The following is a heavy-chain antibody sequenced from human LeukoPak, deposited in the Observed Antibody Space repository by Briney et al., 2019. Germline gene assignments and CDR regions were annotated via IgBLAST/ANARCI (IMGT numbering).Heavy chain of an antibody. CDR3: ARDQSSSSLFDY. V-gene: IGHV4-4*02. Sequence: SETLSLTCAVSGGSVSSSHWWSWVRQAPGQGLMWIGEIFYSGSHNYNPSLKTRVTISIDEPKNQFSLKLSPVTAADTAVYYCARDQSSSSLFDYWGQGTLVTVSS. CDR1: GGSVSSSHW. D-gene: IGHD6-6*01. CDR2: IFYSGSH. J-gene: IGHJ4*02.